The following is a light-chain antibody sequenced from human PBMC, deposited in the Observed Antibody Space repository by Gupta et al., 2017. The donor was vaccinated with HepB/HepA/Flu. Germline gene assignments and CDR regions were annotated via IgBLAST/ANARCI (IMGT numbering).Light chain of an antibody. Sequence: DTQLTQSPSPVSASVGGRVIITCRASQDIKNHLVWFHQKPGKAPKSLIYGASTLKSGVPSRFSGSASGAEFTLTISNLQPEDLGSYYCQQYNNYPLTFGQGTQVQI. CDR1: QDIKNH. CDR2: GAS. V-gene: IGKV1-16*01. J-gene: IGKJ1*01. CDR3: QQYNNYPLT.